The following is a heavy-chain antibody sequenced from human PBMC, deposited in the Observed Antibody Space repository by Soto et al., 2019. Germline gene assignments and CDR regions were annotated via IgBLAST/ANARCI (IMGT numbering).Heavy chain of an antibody. V-gene: IGHV4-39*02. J-gene: IGHJ5*02. CDR1: GGSIATSSYF. Sequence: LSLTCTVSGGSIATSSYFWAWIRRPPGKGLEWIGSIDYRGTIYNNPSLKSRVTISVDTSKNHFSLKLDSVTAADTALYYCSRRAPEGFDPWGQGTLVTVSS. CDR2: IDYRGTI. CDR3: SRRAPEGFDP.